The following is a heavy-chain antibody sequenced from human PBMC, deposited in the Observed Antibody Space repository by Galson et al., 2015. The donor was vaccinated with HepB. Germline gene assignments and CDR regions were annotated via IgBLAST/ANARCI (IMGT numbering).Heavy chain of an antibody. J-gene: IGHJ5*01. CDR2: ITTPSGGT. V-gene: IGHV1-2*06. Sequence: SVNLSCAAAGYAFTGHSIHWVRQAPGQGLEWISPITTPSGGTSYADKLKGRLTMTRDTSNTTTDMELSSLRSDDTAVYYCARADYYNRNGDTVPPHFDSWCQGTLVTVAS. CDR1: GYAFTGHS. D-gene: IGHD3-22*01. CDR3: ARADYYNRNGDTVPPHFDS.